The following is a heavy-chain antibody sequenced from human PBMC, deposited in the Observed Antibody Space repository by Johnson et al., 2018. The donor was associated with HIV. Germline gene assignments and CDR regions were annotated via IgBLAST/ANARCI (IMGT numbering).Heavy chain of an antibody. CDR2: ISWNGGSI. V-gene: IGHV3-9*01. CDR1: GFTFDDYA. J-gene: IGHJ3*02. Sequence: VQLVESGGGLVQPGMSMRLSCAASGFTFDDYAMHWVRQAPGKGLEWVSGISWNGGSIGYADSVKGRFNISRDNAKNSLYLQMNSLTTEDTALYYCVRGWVGATLRAFDIWGQGTMVTVSS. CDR3: VRGWVGATLRAFDI. D-gene: IGHD1-26*01.